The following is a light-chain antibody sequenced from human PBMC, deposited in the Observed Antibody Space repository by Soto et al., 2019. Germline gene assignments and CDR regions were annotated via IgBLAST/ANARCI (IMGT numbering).Light chain of an antibody. V-gene: IGLV2-14*01. J-gene: IGLJ3*02. CDR3: SSFASTTILV. CDR2: GVT. Sequence: QSVLTQPASVSGSPGQSITISCTGTISDIGSYNYVSWYQQYPGKAPLLMIYGVTNRPSGVSSRFSGSKSGNTASLTISGLQAEDEADYYCSSFASTTILVFGGGTQLTVL. CDR1: ISDIGSYNY.